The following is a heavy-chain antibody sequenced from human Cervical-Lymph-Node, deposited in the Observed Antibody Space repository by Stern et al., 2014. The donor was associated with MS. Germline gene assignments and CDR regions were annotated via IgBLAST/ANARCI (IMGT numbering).Heavy chain of an antibody. CDR2: ITNVGST. CDR3: ARDTSSPERSDW. Sequence: EVQLVESGGGVIQPGGSLRLSCTASGFTVSRDYMTWVRQAPGKVLEWVSLITNVGSTFYPDSVKGRFTISRDDSKNTVYLHMTSLRAEDTAMYYCARDTSSPERSDWWGQGTLVTVSS. CDR1: GFTVSRDY. V-gene: IGHV3-53*01. J-gene: IGHJ4*02. D-gene: IGHD1-1*01.